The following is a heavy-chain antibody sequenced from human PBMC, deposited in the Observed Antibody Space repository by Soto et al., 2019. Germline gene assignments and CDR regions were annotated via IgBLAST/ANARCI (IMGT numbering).Heavy chain of an antibody. D-gene: IGHD2-21*01. V-gene: IGHV3-64*01. CDR2: ITSNGGNT. J-gene: IGHJ6*02. CDR1: GFTFSSYA. Sequence: EVQLVESGGDLVQPGGSLRLSCAASGFTFSSYAMHWVRQAPGKGLEYVSAITSNGGNTDYASSVKGRFTISRDKSKNTLYLQMGSLRAEDRAVYYCARRIPFGYGMDVWGQGTTVTVSS. CDR3: ARRIPFGYGMDV.